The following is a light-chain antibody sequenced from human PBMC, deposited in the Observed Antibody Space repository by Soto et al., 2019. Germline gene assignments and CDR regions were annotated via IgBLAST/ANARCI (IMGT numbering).Light chain of an antibody. CDR1: ETVISN. Sequence: EMVMTQSPATLSVSPGERSSLSCRSSETVISNLAWYQQKPGQAPRLLIYGASTRATGIPARFSGSGSGTEFTLTISNLQSEDFAVYYCQQYAKWPPQTFGQGTKVDIK. V-gene: IGKV3-15*01. J-gene: IGKJ1*01. CDR3: QQYAKWPPQT. CDR2: GAS.